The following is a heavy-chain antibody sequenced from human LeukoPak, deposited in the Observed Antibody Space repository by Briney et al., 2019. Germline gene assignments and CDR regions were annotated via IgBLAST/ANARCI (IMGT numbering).Heavy chain of an antibody. Sequence: PGGSLRLSCAASGFTFSSYSMNWVRQAPGKGLEWVSSISSSSSYIYYADSVKGRFTISRDNSKNALYLQMNSLRAEDTAVYYCAKETACGSTSCYNGLDYWGQGTLVTVSS. CDR3: AKETACGSTSCYNGLDY. CDR2: ISSSSSYI. J-gene: IGHJ4*02. D-gene: IGHD2-2*02. V-gene: IGHV3-21*01. CDR1: GFTFSSYS.